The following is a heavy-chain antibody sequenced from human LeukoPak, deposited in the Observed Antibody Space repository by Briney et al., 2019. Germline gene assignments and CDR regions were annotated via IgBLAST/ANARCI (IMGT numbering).Heavy chain of an antibody. CDR1: GFIFSSHE. J-gene: IGHJ4*02. V-gene: IGHV3-33*08. CDR2: IWYDGSNK. CDR3: ARAGYGDPHFDF. D-gene: IGHD4-17*01. Sequence: GESLRLSCAASGFIFSSHEMNWVRQAPGKGLEWVAAIWYDGSNKYYGDSVKGRFTISRDNSKNTLYLQMNSLRAEDTAAYYCARAGYGDPHFDFWGQGTLVTVSS.